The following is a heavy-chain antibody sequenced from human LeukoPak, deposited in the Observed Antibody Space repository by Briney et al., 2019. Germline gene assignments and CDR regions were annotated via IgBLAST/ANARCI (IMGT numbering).Heavy chain of an antibody. Sequence: PSETLSLTCTVSGGSVSSSYWSWIRQPPGKGLEWIGYIYDSGSTNYNPSLKSRVTISVDTPKNQFSLKLSFVTAADTAVYYCARGDAPDYWGQGTLVTVSS. CDR1: GGSVSSSY. V-gene: IGHV4-59*02. J-gene: IGHJ4*02. CDR3: ARGDAPDY. CDR2: IYDSGST.